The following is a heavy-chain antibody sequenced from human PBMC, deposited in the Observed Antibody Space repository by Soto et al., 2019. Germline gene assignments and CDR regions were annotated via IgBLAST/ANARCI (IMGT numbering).Heavy chain of an antibody. CDR1: GDTISSRIYC. D-gene: IGHD6-19*01. CDR3: ARRMAVAGTLEYYFDY. J-gene: IGHJ4*02. Sequence: QLQLQESDPGLVKPSETLSLTCTVSGDTISSRIYCWGWIRQPPGKGLEWIGNIYYSGTTHYNPSLESRVTISVDTSKNQFSLKLTSVTAADTAVYYCARRMAVAGTLEYYFDYWGQGTLVTVSS. CDR2: IYYSGTT. V-gene: IGHV4-39*01.